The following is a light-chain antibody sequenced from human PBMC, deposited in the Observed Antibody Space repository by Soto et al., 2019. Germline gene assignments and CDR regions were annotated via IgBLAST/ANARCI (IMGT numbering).Light chain of an antibody. CDR1: QAISSY. CDR3: KQLNSYPWT. Sequence: DIQLTQSPSFLSASVGDRVTITCRASQAISSYLAWFQQRPGKAPKVLIYAASTLQSGVPSRFSGSGSGTEFTLTISCLQPEYVATYFCKQLNSYPWTFGQGIKVEIK. CDR2: AAS. V-gene: IGKV1-9*01. J-gene: IGKJ1*01.